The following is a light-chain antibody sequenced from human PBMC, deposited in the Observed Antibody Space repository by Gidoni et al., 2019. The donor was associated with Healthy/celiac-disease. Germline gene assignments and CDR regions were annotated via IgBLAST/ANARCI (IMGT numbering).Light chain of an antibody. Sequence: EIVLTQSPATLSLSPGDRATLSCRASQSVSSYLAWYQQKPGQAPRLLIYDASNRATGIPARFSGSGSGTDFTLTISSLEPEDFAVYYCQQRSNWPLTFGPXTKVDIK. CDR2: DAS. CDR3: QQRSNWPLT. CDR1: QSVSSY. V-gene: IGKV3-11*01. J-gene: IGKJ3*01.